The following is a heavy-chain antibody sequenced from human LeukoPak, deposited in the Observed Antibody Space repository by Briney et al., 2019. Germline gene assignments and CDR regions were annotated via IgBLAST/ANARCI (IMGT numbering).Heavy chain of an antibody. CDR2: MNPNSGNT. CDR3: ARGGGDDFWSGYPSYYYYMDV. J-gene: IGHJ6*03. CDR1: GGTFTSYD. D-gene: IGHD3-3*01. Sequence: ASVKVSCKASGGTFTSYDINWVRQATGQGLEWMGWMNPNSGNTGYAQKFQGRVTITRNTSISTAYMELRGLRSDDTAVYYCARGGGDDFWSGYPSYYYYMDVWGKGTTVTVSS. V-gene: IGHV1-8*03.